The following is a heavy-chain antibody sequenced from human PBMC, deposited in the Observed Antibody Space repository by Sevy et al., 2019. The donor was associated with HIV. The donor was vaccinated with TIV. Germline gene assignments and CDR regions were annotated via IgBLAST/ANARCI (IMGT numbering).Heavy chain of an antibody. Sequence: TLSLTCTVSGGSISSGGYYWSWIRQHPGKGLEWIGYIYYCGSTYYNPSLKSRVTISVDTSKDQFSLKLSSVTAADTAVYYCARERPERETGGNGFYFDYWGQGTLVTVSS. CDR3: ARERPERETGGNGFYFDY. D-gene: IGHD5-12*01. CDR2: IYYCGST. J-gene: IGHJ4*02. CDR1: GGSISSGGYY. V-gene: IGHV4-31*03.